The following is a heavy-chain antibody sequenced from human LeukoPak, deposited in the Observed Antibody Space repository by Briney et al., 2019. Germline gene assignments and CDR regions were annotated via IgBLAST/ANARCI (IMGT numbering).Heavy chain of an antibody. J-gene: IGHJ6*03. V-gene: IGHV4-4*02. Sequence: SGTLSLTCAVSGGSISSSNWWSWVRQPPGKGLEWIGEIYHSGSTNYNPSLMSRVTISVDTSKNQFSLKLSSVTAADTAVYYCARGGYYYMDAWGKGTTVTVSS. CDR1: GGSISSSNW. CDR2: IYHSGST. CDR3: ARGGYYYMDA.